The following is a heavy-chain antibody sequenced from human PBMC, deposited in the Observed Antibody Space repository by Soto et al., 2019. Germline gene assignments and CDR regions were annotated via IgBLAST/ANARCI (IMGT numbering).Heavy chain of an antibody. Sequence: QVQLVESGGGLVKPGGSLRLSCAASGFTFSDYYMSWIRQAPGKGLEWISYISGSGSKIYYAASVKGRFTISRDNAKNSIYLQMNSLRAEDTAMYYCARYPRGVEPNYWGQGALVTVSS. J-gene: IGHJ4*02. CDR1: GFTFSDYY. V-gene: IGHV3-11*01. CDR3: ARYPRGVEPNY. CDR2: ISGSGSKI. D-gene: IGHD3-10*01.